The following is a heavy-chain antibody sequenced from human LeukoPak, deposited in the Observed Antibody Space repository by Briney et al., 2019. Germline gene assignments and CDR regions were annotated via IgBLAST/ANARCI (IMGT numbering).Heavy chain of an antibody. V-gene: IGHV3-73*01. D-gene: IGHD3-10*01. Sequence: PGGSLRLSCAASGFTFSGSAMHWVRQASGKGLEWVGRIRSKANSYATAYAASVKGRFTISRDDSKNTAYLQMNSLKTEDTAVYYCAREGELLWFGEWGQGTLVTVSS. CDR1: GFTFSGSA. J-gene: IGHJ4*02. CDR2: IRSKANSYAT. CDR3: AREGELLWFGE.